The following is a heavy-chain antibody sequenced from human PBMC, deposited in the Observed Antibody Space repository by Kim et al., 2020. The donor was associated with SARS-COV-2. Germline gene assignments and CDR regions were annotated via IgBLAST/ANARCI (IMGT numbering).Heavy chain of an antibody. V-gene: IGHV1-18*01. CDR3: ARRSDYYDSGNAFDI. J-gene: IGHJ3*02. Sequence: ASVKVSCKASGYTFTSYGISWVRQAPGQGLEWMGWISAYNGNTNYAQKLQGRVTMTTDTSTSTAYMELRSLRSDDTAVYYCARRSDYYDSGNAFDIWGQGTMVTVSS. CDR2: ISAYNGNT. D-gene: IGHD3-22*01. CDR1: GYTFTSYG.